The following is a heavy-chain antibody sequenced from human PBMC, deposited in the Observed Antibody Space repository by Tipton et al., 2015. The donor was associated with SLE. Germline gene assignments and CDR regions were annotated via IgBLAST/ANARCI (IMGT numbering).Heavy chain of an antibody. J-gene: IGHJ6*03. CDR1: GGTFKKYA. V-gene: IGHV1-69*05. D-gene: IGHD1-14*01. CDR2: IIPLFDTS. Sequence: QLVQSGAEVKKPGSSVKVSCKASGGTFKKYAISWVRQAPGQGLEWMGGIIPLFDTSNYAQKFQGRVTITTDESTSTAYMVLSNLTSDDTAMYYCARGGGPEKSYYYFSIDVGGTGTTVSVSS. CDR3: ARGGGPEKSYYYFSIDV.